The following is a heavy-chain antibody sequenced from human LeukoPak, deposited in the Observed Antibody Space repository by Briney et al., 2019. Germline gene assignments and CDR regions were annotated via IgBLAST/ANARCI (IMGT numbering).Heavy chain of an antibody. CDR3: ARERGTTMIVPTDAFDI. CDR1: GGTFSSYA. CDR2: IIPIFGTA. V-gene: IGHV1-69*05. J-gene: IGHJ3*02. D-gene: IGHD3-22*01. Sequence: ASVKVSCKASGGTFSSYAISWVRQAPGQGLEWMGRIIPIFGTANYAQKFQGRVTITTDESTSTAYMGLSSLRSEDTAVYYCARERGTTMIVPTDAFDIWGQGTMVTVSS.